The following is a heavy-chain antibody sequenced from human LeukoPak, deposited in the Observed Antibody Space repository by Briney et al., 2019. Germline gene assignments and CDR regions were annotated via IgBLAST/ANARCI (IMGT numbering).Heavy chain of an antibody. D-gene: IGHD5-24*01. CDR1: GFTFNKYS. V-gene: IGHV3-48*04. J-gene: IGHJ4*02. CDR3: ATFGRDGYKGFF. CDR2: IDGSSTTI. Sequence: PGGFLRLSCAASGFTFNKYSMSWVRQAPGKGLEWISYIDGSSTTIYYADSVKGRFTTSRDNAKNSVFLHMNGLRAEDTAVYYCATFGRDGYKGFFWGQGTLVTVSS.